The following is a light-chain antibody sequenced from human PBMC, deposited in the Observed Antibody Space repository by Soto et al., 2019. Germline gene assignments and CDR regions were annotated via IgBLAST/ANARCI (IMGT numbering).Light chain of an antibody. CDR1: QDIRNF. CDR3: QNYSSVPV. J-gene: IGKJ3*01. Sequence: DIQMTQSPTYLSASVGDRVTITCRASQDIRNFVDGYQQKPGKAPQLLIYAASTLQSGVPTLFSGSGSGTDFTLTINILQPEDVATYSCQNYSSVPVFGPGTKVEIK. CDR2: AAS. V-gene: IGKV1-27*01.